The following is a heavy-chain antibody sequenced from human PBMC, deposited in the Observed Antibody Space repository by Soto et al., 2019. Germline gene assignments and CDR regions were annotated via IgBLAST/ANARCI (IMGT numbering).Heavy chain of an antibody. CDR2: IDTASGKS. D-gene: IGHD6-19*01. V-gene: IGHV1-3*04. J-gene: IGHJ4*02. CDR3: AMSRGWWSFDY. CDR1: GYSFTTFA. Sequence: QVQLVQSGAEVKKPGASVKVSCKASGYSFTTFAFHWVRQAPGQRLEWMGGIDTASGKSKYSEIFQGRVTITGDRSATTAYIERSRLRFEDTAVYYCAMSRGWWSFDYWGQGTLITVSS.